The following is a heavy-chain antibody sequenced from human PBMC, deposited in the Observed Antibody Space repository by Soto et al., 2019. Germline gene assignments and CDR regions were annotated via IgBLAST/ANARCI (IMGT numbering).Heavy chain of an antibody. Sequence: QLQLQESGSGLVKPSQTLSLTCAVSGGSISSGGYSWSWILQPPGKGLEWIGYIYHSGRTYYNPSLQSRVTISVDRSKNQFSLKLSSVTAADTAVYYCARGGAAAAHPFDYWGQGTLVTVSS. CDR1: GGSISSGGYS. J-gene: IGHJ4*02. V-gene: IGHV4-30-2*01. D-gene: IGHD6-13*01. CDR2: IYHSGRT. CDR3: ARGGAAAAHPFDY.